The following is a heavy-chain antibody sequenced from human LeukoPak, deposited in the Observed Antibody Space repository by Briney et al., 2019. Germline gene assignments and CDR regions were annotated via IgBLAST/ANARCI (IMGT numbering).Heavy chain of an antibody. Sequence: VASVKVSCKASGYTFTSYDINWVRQATGQGLEWMGWMNPNSGNIGYAQKFQGSVTMTRNTSISTAYMQLSSLRSEDAAVYYSAGGDFWSSYYFDYWGQGPRVTVSS. D-gene: IGHD3-3*01. V-gene: IGHV1-8*01. CDR2: MNPNSGNI. CDR3: AGGDFWSSYYFDY. CDR1: GYTFTSYD. J-gene: IGHJ4*02.